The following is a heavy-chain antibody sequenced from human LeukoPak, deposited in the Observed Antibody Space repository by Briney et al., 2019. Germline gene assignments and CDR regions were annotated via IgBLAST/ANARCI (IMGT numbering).Heavy chain of an antibody. CDR1: GYTFTSYD. V-gene: IGHV1-8*01. J-gene: IGHJ4*02. CDR3: ARGGMSTYYDSGGYYSY. D-gene: IGHD3-22*01. Sequence: GASVKVSCKASGYTFTSYDINWVRQATGQGLEWMGWMNPNSGNTGYAQKFQGRVTMTRNTSISTAYMELSSLRSEDTAVYYCARGGMSTYYDSGGYYSYWGQGTLVTVSS. CDR2: MNPNSGNT.